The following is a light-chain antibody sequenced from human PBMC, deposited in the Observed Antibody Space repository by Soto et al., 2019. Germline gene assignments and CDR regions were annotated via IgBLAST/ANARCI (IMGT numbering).Light chain of an antibody. Sequence: QSALTQPRSVSGSPGQSVTISCTGTITDVGKYNYVSWYQQHPGKAPKLLMYDVTQRPSGVPDRFSGSKSGDTASLTISGLQAEDEAVYYCCSYAGSYTYVFGAGTKLTVL. J-gene: IGLJ3*02. CDR1: ITDVGKYNY. CDR3: CSYAGSYTYV. CDR2: DVT. V-gene: IGLV2-11*01.